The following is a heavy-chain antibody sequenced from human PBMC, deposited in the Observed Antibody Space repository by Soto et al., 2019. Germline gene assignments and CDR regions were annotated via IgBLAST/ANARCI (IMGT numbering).Heavy chain of an antibody. V-gene: IGHV4-4*02. CDR2: ISHSGST. CDR1: GGSISSSYW. Sequence: QVQLQESGPGLVKPSGTLSLACAVSGGSISSSYWWSWVRQPPGEGLEWIGEISHSGSTTYNPSLKSRVTISLDESENQFSLRLSSVTAADTAVYYCARSSGWYMLDYWGQGTLVTVSS. J-gene: IGHJ4*02. D-gene: IGHD6-19*01. CDR3: ARSSGWYMLDY.